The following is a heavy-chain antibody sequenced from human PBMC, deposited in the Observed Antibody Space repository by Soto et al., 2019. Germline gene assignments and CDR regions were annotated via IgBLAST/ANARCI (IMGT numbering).Heavy chain of an antibody. CDR1: GGSISTSDYS. CDR3: VRERTIFGVAPGGGVDV. D-gene: IGHD3-3*01. Sequence: QLQLRESGSGLVKSSQTLSLTCAVSGGSISTSDYSWSWIRQPPGRGLEWLGSIYHTGTTHYIPSLKSMLTMSLDKSKNQFSLDLTSVTAADTALYYCVRERTIFGVAPGGGVDVWGQGTTVTVSS. J-gene: IGHJ6*02. CDR2: IYHTGTT. V-gene: IGHV4-30-2*01.